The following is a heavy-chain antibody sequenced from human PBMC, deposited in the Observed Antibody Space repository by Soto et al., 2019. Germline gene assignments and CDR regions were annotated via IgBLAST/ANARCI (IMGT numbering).Heavy chain of an antibody. D-gene: IGHD5-12*01. J-gene: IGHJ5*02. CDR1: GFTFSSYD. Sequence: EVQLVESGGGLVQPGGSLRLSCAASGFTFSSYDMHWVRQATGKGLEWVSAIGTAGDTYYPGSVKGRFTISRENAKNSLYLKMNSLSAGDTAVYYCARGGGRVATPWFDPWGQGTLVTVSS. CDR2: IGTAGDT. V-gene: IGHV3-13*04. CDR3: ARGGGRVATPWFDP.